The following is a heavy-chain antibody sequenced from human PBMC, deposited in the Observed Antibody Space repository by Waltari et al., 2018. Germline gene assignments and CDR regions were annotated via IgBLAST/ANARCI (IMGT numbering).Heavy chain of an antibody. CDR1: GYTFTSYY. Sequence: QVQLVQSGAEVKKPGASVKVSCKASGYTFTSYYMHWVRQAPGQGLDWMGIINPSGGSTSYAQKFQGRVTMTRDTYTSTGYRELSSLRSEDTAAYYCAREIAAAGRGAFYIWGKGTMVTVSS. D-gene: IGHD6-13*01. CDR3: AREIAAAGRGAFYI. V-gene: IGHV1-46*01. CDR2: INPSGGST. J-gene: IGHJ3*02.